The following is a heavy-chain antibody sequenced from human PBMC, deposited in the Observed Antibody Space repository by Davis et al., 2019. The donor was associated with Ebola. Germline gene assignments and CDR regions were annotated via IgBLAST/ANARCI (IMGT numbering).Heavy chain of an antibody. D-gene: IGHD4-11*01. CDR3: AREGTPTVTTLYYYYYMDV. Sequence: GESLKISCAASGFTFSSYAMHWVRQAPGKGLEWVAVISYDGSNKYYADSVKGRFTISRDNSKNTLYLQMNSLRAEDTAVYYCAREGTPTVTTLYYYYYMDVWGKGTTVTVSS. V-gene: IGHV3-30-3*01. CDR2: ISYDGSNK. CDR1: GFTFSSYA. J-gene: IGHJ6*03.